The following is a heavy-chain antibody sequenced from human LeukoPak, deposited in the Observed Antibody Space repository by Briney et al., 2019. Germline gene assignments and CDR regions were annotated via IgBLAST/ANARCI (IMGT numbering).Heavy chain of an antibody. V-gene: IGHV3-9*03. CDR2: ISWNSDSV. CDR3: AREAGGSYRISDY. CDR1: GFTFDNYA. J-gene: IGHJ4*02. Sequence: GGSLRLSCAASGFTFDNYAMHWVWQAPGKGLEWVSVISWNSDSVGYADSVKGRFTISRDNAKNSLYLQMNSLRAEDMALYYCAREAGGSYRISDYWGQGTLVTVSS. D-gene: IGHD5-18*01.